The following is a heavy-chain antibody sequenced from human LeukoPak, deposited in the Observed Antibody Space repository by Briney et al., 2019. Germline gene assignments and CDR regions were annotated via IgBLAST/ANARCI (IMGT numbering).Heavy chain of an antibody. V-gene: IGHV1-3*01. CDR3: ARVVTRLREGAYQYDLDV. J-gene: IGHJ6*02. CDR2: INAGNGDT. Sequence: APVKVSCKAPGYTFSNYIIHWVRQAPGQRLEWMGWINAGNGDTEYSQKFQGRVTSTRDTSASTAYLDLSSLRSEDTAIYYCARVVTRLREGAYQYDLDVWGPGTTVTVSS. D-gene: IGHD3-16*01. CDR1: GYTFSNYI.